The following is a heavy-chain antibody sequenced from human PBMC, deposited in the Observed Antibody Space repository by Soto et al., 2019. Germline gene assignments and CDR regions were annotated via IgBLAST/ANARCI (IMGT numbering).Heavy chain of an antibody. CDR2: IYYSGST. V-gene: IGHV4-30-4*01. D-gene: IGHD3-22*01. CDR3: ARALGYYDSSGYYYRWFDP. Sequence: PSETLSLTCTVSGGSIGSGDYYWSWIRQPPGKGLECIGYIYYSGSTYYNPSLKSRVTISVDTSKKQFSLKLSSVTAADTAVYYCARALGYYDSSGYYYRWFDPWGQGTLVTVS. J-gene: IGHJ5*02. CDR1: GGSIGSGDYY.